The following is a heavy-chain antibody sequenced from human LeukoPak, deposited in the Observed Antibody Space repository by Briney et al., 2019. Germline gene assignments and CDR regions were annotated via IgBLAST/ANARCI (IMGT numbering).Heavy chain of an antibody. D-gene: IGHD1-7*01. CDR3: ARVPGGGTAAN. Sequence: PSETLSLTCTVSGGSISSYYWSWIRQPPGKGLEWIGYIYYSGGTNYNPSLKSRVTISVDTSKNQFSLKLRSVTAADTAVYYCARVPGGGTAANWGQGTMVTVSS. CDR1: GGSISSYY. J-gene: IGHJ3*01. CDR2: IYYSGGT. V-gene: IGHV4-59*01.